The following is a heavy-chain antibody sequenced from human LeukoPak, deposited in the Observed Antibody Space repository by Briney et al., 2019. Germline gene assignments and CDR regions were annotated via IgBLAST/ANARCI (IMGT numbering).Heavy chain of an antibody. CDR3: ARDLDWGAFDA. CDR1: EFTFSNYA. D-gene: IGHD3-9*01. V-gene: IGHV3-23*01. CDR2: ISGSGGLT. Sequence: GGSLRLSCAASEFTFSNYAMTWVRQAPGKGLEWVSGISGSGGLTYYADSVKGRFTISGDNSRNTLYLQMNSLRADDTAVYYCARDLDWGAFDAWGQGTLVTVSS. J-gene: IGHJ5*02.